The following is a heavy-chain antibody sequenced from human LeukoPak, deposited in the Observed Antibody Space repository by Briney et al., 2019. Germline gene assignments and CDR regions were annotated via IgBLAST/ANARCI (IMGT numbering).Heavy chain of an antibody. Sequence: GGSLRLYCAASGFTFSSYAMHWVRQAPGQGLEWVAVISYDGSNKYYADSVKGRFTISRDNSKSTLYLQMNSLRAEDTAVYYCARGGSSSVYFDYWGQGTLVTVSS. D-gene: IGHD6-6*01. J-gene: IGHJ4*02. CDR1: GFTFSSYA. V-gene: IGHV3-30*01. CDR2: ISYDGSNK. CDR3: ARGGSSSVYFDY.